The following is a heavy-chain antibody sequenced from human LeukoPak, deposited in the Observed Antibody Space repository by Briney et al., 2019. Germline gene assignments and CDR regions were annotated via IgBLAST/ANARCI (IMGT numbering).Heavy chain of an antibody. J-gene: IGHJ4*02. CDR3: AKDARRTSGWYFFDY. V-gene: IGHV3-23*01. CDR1: GFAFSSQD. CDR2: VSDSGART. Sequence: GGSLRLSCAASGFAFSSQDMGWVHQAPGKGLEWVSAVSDSGARTHYADSVKGRFTISRDNSKNMLFLQMNSLRAEDTAVYYCAKDARRTSGWYFFDYWGQGTLVIVSS. D-gene: IGHD6-19*01.